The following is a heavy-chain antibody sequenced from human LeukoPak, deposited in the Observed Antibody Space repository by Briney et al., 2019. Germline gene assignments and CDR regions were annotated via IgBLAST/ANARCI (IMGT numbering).Heavy chain of an antibody. CDR1: GFTFSGYA. CDR3: AKDPHGDYVYFDY. J-gene: IGHJ4*01. Sequence: GGSLRLSCAACGFTFSGYAMSWVRQAPGKGLEWVSALSGSGGSTYYADSVKGRFTISRDNSKNTLYLQMNSLRAEDTAVYYCAKDPHGDYVYFDYWGQGTLVTVSS. CDR2: LSGSGGST. D-gene: IGHD4-17*01. V-gene: IGHV3-23*01.